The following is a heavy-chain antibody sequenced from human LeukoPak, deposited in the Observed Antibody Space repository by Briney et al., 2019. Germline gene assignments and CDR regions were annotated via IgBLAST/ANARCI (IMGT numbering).Heavy chain of an antibody. CDR3: ARDSGGNYGLDY. J-gene: IGHJ4*02. CDR1: GFTVSSNY. Sequence: TEGSLRLSCAASGFTVSSNYMSWVRQAPGKGLEWVSVIYSGGSTYYADSVKGRFTISRDNSKNTLHLQMNSLRAEDTAVYYCARDSGGNYGLDYWGQGTLVTVSS. D-gene: IGHD1-26*01. CDR2: IYSGGST. V-gene: IGHV3-66*01.